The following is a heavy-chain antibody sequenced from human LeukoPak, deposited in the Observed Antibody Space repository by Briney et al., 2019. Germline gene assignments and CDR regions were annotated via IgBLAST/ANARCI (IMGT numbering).Heavy chain of an antibody. CDR3: ARLGPASSGWPESFDY. CDR1: GFTFSSYW. V-gene: IGHV3-7*03. Sequence: GGSLRLSCVGSGFTFSSYWMHWVRQGPGKGLEWVANIKRDGSEKYYVDSVKGRFTISRDNAKNSLDLQMNSLRVEDTAVYYCARLGPASSGWPESFDYWGQGTLVTVSS. CDR2: IKRDGSEK. D-gene: IGHD6-19*01. J-gene: IGHJ4*02.